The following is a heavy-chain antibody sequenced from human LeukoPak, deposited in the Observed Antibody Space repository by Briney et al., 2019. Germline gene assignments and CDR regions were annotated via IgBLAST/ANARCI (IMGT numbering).Heavy chain of an antibody. CDR3: ARVWEGYFDY. J-gene: IGHJ4*02. V-gene: IGHV1-46*01. Sequence: VASVKVSCKASGYTFTSYYMRWVRQAPGQGLEWMGIINPSGGSTSYAQKFQGGVNMTRDTSTSTVYMELSSLRSEDTAVYYCARVWEGYFDYWGQGTLVTVSS. CDR1: GYTFTSYY. CDR2: INPSGGST. D-gene: IGHD3-16*01.